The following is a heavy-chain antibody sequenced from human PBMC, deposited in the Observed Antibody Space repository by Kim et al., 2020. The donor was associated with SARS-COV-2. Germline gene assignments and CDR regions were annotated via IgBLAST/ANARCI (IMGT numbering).Heavy chain of an antibody. D-gene: IGHD6-13*01. CDR3: ARGPRLHDSSSWYGSGNSDYFFDY. Sequence: SETLSLTCTVSGGSISSGGYYWSWIRQHPGKGLEWIGYIYYSGSTYYNPSLKSRVTISVDTSKNQFSLKLSSVTAADTAVYYCARGPRLHDSSSWYGSGNSDYFFDYWGQGTLVTVSS. CDR2: IYYSGST. CDR1: GGSISSGGYY. J-gene: IGHJ4*02. V-gene: IGHV4-31*03.